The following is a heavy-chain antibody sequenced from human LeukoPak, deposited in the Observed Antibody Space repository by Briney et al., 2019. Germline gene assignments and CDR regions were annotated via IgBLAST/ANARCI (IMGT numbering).Heavy chain of an antibody. CDR2: INSNNGNT. J-gene: IGHJ3*02. D-gene: IGHD4/OR15-4a*01. CDR1: GYSFTRNG. CDR3: AREGPDYGPAFDI. Sequence: GASVKVSCTASGYSFTRNGISWVRQAPRQGLEWMGWINSNNGNTKYAQNLQGRVTMTTDTSTSTAYMELRSLRFDDTAVYYCAREGPDYGPAFDIWGQGTMVTVSS. V-gene: IGHV1-18*01.